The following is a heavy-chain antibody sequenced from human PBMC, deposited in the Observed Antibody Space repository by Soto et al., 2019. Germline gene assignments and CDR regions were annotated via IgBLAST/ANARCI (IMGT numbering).Heavy chain of an antibody. Sequence: SVKVSCKASGGTFSSYAISWVRQAPGQGLEWMGGIIPIFGTANYAQKFQGRVTITADESTSTAYMELSSLRSEDTAVYYCARDRPTPNAFDIWGQGTMVTVSS. CDR3: ARDRPTPNAFDI. CDR2: IIPIFGTA. V-gene: IGHV1-69*13. J-gene: IGHJ3*02. CDR1: GGTFSSYA.